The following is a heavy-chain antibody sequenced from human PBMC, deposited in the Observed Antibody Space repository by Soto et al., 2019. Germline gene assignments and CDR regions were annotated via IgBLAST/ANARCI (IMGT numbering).Heavy chain of an antibody. CDR2: IYPGDSEI. D-gene: IGHD1-26*01. V-gene: IGHV5-51*01. CDR1: GYSFSRYW. CDR3: ARRRGSGSDYYYNYGMGG. Sequence: GESLKISCKGSGYSFSRYWIGWVRQMPGKGLEWMGIIYPGDSEIRYSPSFQGQVTISADTSISTAYLQWSSLKASDTAIYYCARRRGSGSDYYYNYGMGGWGQGTTVTVSS. J-gene: IGHJ6*02.